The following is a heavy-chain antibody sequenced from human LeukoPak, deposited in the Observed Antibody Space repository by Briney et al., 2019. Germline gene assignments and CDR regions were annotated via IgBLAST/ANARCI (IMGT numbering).Heavy chain of an antibody. CDR3: ARGPDYGDYGGEDYYGMDV. CDR2: IYYSGST. CDR1: GGSISSYY. J-gene: IGHJ6*02. D-gene: IGHD4-17*01. V-gene: IGHV4-59*01. Sequence: SETLSLTCTVSGGSISSYYWSWIRQPPGKGLEWIGYIYYSGSTNYNPSLKSRVTISVDTSKNQFSLKLSSVTAADTAVYYCARGPDYGDYGGEDYYGMDVWGQGTTVTVSS.